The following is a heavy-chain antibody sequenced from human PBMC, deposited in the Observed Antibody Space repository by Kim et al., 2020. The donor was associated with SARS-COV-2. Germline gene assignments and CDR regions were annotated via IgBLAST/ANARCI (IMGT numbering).Heavy chain of an antibody. CDR3: ARRGSGWYYFDY. D-gene: IGHD6-19*01. Sequence: SVKVSCKASGGTFSSYAISWVRQAPGQGLEWMGGIIPIFGTANYAQKFQGRVTITADESTSTAYMELSSLRSEDTAVYYCARRGSGWYYFDYWGQGTLVTVSS. J-gene: IGHJ4*02. CDR1: GGTFSSYA. V-gene: IGHV1-69*13. CDR2: IIPIFGTA.